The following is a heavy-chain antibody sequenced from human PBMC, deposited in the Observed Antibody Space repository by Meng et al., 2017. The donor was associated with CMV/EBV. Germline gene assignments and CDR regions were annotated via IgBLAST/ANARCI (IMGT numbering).Heavy chain of an antibody. CDR1: GGTFSSYA. CDR3: ARMPRDGYNYIDY. Sequence: QVQQVQSGAEVKKPGSSVKVSCKASGGTFSSYAISWVRQAPGQGLEWMGGIIPIFGTANYAQKFQGRVTITADESTSTAYMELSNLRSEDTAVYYCARMPRDGYNYIDYWGQGTLVTVSS. CDR2: IIPIFGTA. D-gene: IGHD5-24*01. V-gene: IGHV1-69*12. J-gene: IGHJ4*02.